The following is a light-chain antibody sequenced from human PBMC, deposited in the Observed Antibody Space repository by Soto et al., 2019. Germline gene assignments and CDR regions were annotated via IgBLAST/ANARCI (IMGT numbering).Light chain of an antibody. J-gene: IGKJ1*01. CDR1: QSLNTR. Sequence: DIQMTQSPSTLSASVGDRVTLTCRASQSLNTRLAWYQQRPGKAPKLLIYDASTLESGVPSRFSGGGSGTEFTLIISGLQPDDSATYYCQQYTNTNNPWMFGQGTKVDNK. CDR2: DAS. V-gene: IGKV1-5*01. CDR3: QQYTNTNNPWM.